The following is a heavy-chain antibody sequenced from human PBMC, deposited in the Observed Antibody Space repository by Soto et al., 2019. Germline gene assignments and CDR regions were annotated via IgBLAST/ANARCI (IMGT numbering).Heavy chain of an antibody. CDR3: AGRSIADPYYYGMDV. Sequence: ASVKVSCKASGYTFTSYGISWVRQAPGQGLEWMGWIGAYNGNTNYAQKLQGRVTMTTDTSTSTAYMELRSLRSDDTAVYYCAGRSIADPYYYGMDVWGQGTTVTVSS. V-gene: IGHV1-18*04. D-gene: IGHD6-6*01. CDR2: IGAYNGNT. J-gene: IGHJ6*02. CDR1: GYTFTSYG.